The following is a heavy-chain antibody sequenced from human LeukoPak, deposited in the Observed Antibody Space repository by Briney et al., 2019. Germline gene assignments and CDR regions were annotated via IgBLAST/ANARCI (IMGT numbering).Heavy chain of an antibody. Sequence: SETLSLTCAVYGGSFSGYYWSWIRQPSGKGLEWIGEINHSGGTNYNPSLKSRVTISVDTSKNQFSLKLSSVTAADTAVYYCARGPSIQLWSDPYYYYGMDVWGQGTTVTVSS. D-gene: IGHD5-18*01. CDR3: ARGPSIQLWSDPYYYYGMDV. CDR2: INHSGGT. J-gene: IGHJ6*02. V-gene: IGHV4-34*01. CDR1: GGSFSGYY.